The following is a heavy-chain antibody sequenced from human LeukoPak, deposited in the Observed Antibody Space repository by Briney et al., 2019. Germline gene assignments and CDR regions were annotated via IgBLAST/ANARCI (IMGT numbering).Heavy chain of an antibody. CDR2: IYYSGST. CDR1: GGSISNYY. CDR3: GRAGAAKKIDF. J-gene: IGHJ4*02. D-gene: IGHD6-19*01. V-gene: IGHV4-59*01. Sequence: PSETLSLTCTVSGGSISNYYWSWIRQPPGKGLEWIGYIYYSGSTNYNPSLKSRVTISVDTSKNQFSLKVSSVTTADTAVYYCGRAGAAKKIDFWGQGTLVTVSS.